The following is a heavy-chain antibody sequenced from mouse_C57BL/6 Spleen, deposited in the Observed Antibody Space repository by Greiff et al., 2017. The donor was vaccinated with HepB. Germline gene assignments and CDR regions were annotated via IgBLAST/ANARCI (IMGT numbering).Heavy chain of an antibody. Sequence: QVQLQQSVAELVRPGASVKLSCTASGFNIKNTYMHWVKQRPGKGLEWIGQIYPGDGDTNYNGKFKGKATLTADKSSSTAYMQLSSLTSEDSAVYFCAREAAQAKGGFAYWGQGTLVTVSA. CDR2: IYPGDGDT. J-gene: IGHJ3*01. V-gene: IGHV1-80*01. CDR3: AREAAQAKGGFAY. CDR1: GFNIKNTY. D-gene: IGHD3-2*02.